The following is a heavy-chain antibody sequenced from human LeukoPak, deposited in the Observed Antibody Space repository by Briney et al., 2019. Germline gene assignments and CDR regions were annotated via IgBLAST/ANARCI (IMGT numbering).Heavy chain of an antibody. V-gene: IGHV4-59*01. J-gene: IGHJ5*02. CDR3: ASYSSAWQNWFDP. Sequence: SETLSLTCTVSGGSISSYYWSWIRQPPGKGLEWIGYIYYSGSTNYNPSLKSRVTISVDTSKNQFSLKLSSVTAADTAVYFCASYSSAWQNWFDPWGQGTLVTVSS. CDR2: IYYSGST. CDR1: GGSISSYY. D-gene: IGHD6-19*01.